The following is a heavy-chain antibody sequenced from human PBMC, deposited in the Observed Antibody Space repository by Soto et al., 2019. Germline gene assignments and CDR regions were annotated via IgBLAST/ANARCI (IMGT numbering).Heavy chain of an antibody. D-gene: IGHD3-22*01. Sequence: EVQLVESGGGLVQPGGSLRLSCAASGFTISSYSMNWVRQAPGKGLEWVSYISSSSSTIHYADSVKGRFTISRDNAKNSLYLQMNSLRDEDTAVYYCARYYYDSSGYFDYWGQGTLVTVSS. CDR3: ARYYYDSSGYFDY. CDR1: GFTISSYS. CDR2: ISSSSSTI. V-gene: IGHV3-48*02. J-gene: IGHJ4*02.